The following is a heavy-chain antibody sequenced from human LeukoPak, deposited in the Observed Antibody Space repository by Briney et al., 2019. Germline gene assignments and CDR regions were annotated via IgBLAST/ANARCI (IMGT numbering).Heavy chain of an antibody. Sequence: GGSLRLSCAASGSTFSSYAMSWVRQAPGKGLEWVSAIIGIGGSTYYADSMKGRFTISRDNSKNTLYLQMNSLRAEDTAVYYCAKDLRLGELSLKHYFDYWGQGTLVTVSS. CDR3: AKDLRLGELSLKHYFDY. D-gene: IGHD3-16*02. CDR2: IIGIGGST. V-gene: IGHV3-23*01. J-gene: IGHJ4*02. CDR1: GSTFSSYA.